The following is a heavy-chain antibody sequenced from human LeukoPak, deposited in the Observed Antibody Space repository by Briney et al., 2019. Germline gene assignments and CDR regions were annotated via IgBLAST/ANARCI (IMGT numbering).Heavy chain of an antibody. V-gene: IGHV1-2*06. Sequence: ASVKVSCKASGYTFTGYYMHWVRQAPGQGLEWMGRINPNSGGTNYAQKFQGRVTMTRDTSISTAYMALSRLRSDDTAVYYCARGSYGYSGSYYRLDYWGQGTLVTVSS. CDR1: GYTFTGYY. J-gene: IGHJ4*02. D-gene: IGHD1-26*01. CDR2: INPNSGGT. CDR3: ARGSYGYSGSYYRLDY.